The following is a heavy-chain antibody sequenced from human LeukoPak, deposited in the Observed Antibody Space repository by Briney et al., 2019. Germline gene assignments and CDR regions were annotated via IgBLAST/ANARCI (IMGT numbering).Heavy chain of an antibody. CDR3: ARDLKSWGNSDYYYGMDV. J-gene: IGHJ6*02. CDR1: GFTFSSYS. D-gene: IGHD4-23*01. V-gene: IGHV3-48*04. Sequence: GGSLRLSCAASGFTFSSYSMNWVRQAPGKGLEWVSYISSSSSTIYYADSVKGRFTTSRDNAKNLLYLQMNSLRAEDTAVYYCARDLKSWGNSDYYYGMDVWGQGTTVTVSS. CDR2: ISSSSSTI.